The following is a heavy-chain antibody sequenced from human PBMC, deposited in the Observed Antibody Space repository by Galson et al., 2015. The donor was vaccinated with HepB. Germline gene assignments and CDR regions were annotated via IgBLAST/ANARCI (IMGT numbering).Heavy chain of an antibody. CDR1: GFTFSSYA. CDR3: AKDLPKRKSYDFWSGYYMELYSSSWYEY. V-gene: IGHV3-23*01. Sequence: SLRLSCAASGFTFSSYAMSWVRQAPGKGLEWVSAISGSGGSTYYADSVKGRFTISRDNSKNTLYLQMNSLRAEDTAVYYCAKDLPKRKSYDFWSGYYMELYSSSWYEYWGQGTLVTVSS. CDR2: ISGSGGST. D-gene: IGHD3-3*01. J-gene: IGHJ4*02.